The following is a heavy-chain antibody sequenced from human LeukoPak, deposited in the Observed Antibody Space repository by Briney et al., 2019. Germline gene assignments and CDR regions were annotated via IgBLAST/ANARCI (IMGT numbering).Heavy chain of an antibody. V-gene: IGHV1-46*01. Sequence: GASVKVSCKASGYTFASYYMHWVRQAPGQGLEWMGIINPSGGSTSYAQKFQGRVTITADESTSTAYMELSSLRSEDTAVYYCARFSYCSSTSCYLSNYGMDVWGQGTTVTVSS. CDR2: INPSGGST. D-gene: IGHD2-2*01. CDR3: ARFSYCSSTSCYLSNYGMDV. J-gene: IGHJ6*02. CDR1: GYTFASYY.